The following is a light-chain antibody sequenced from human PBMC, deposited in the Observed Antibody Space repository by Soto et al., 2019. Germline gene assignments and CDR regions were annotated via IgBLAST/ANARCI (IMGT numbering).Light chain of an antibody. CDR3: HQYNSYLYT. Sequence: DIQMTQSPSTLSASVGDRVTITCRASQSITSWLAWYQQKPGKAPKLLIYDASSLESGVPSRFSGSGSGTEFTLTISSLQPYDFATYYCHQYNSYLYTFGQGTKLEIK. CDR2: DAS. V-gene: IGKV1-5*01. CDR1: QSITSW. J-gene: IGKJ2*01.